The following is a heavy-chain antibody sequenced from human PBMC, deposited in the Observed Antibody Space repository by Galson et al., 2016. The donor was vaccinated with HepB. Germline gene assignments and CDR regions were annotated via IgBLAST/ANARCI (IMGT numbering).Heavy chain of an antibody. CDR1: GFTFSNYA. V-gene: IGHV3-66*01. CDR3: ARDDSGGWYGFHYGMDV. D-gene: IGHD6-19*01. CDR2: IYSGGNT. Sequence: SLRLSCAASGFTFSNYAMSWVRQAPGKGLECVSVIYSGGNTYYAASVKGRFTISRDNSKNALYLQMNNLRAEDTAVYYCARDDSGGWYGFHYGMDVWGQGTTVTVSS. J-gene: IGHJ6*02.